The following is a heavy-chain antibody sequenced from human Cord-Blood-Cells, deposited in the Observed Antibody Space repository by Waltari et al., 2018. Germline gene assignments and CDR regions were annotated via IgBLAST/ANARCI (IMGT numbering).Heavy chain of an antibody. CDR1: GGTFSSYA. D-gene: IGHD6-13*01. CDR2: IIPIFGTA. V-gene: IGHV1-69*01. J-gene: IGHJ2*01. CDR3: ARRPLGPTGYSSPGYWYFDL. Sequence: QVQLVQSGAEVKKPGSSVKVSCKASGGTFSSYAISWVRQAPGQGLEWMGGIIPIFGTANYAQKFQGRVTITADESTSTAYMELSSLRSEDTAVYYCARRPLGPTGYSSPGYWYFDLWGRGTLVTVSS.